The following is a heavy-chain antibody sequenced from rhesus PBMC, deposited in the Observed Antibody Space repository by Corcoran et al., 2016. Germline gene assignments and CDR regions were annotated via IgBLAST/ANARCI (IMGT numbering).Heavy chain of an antibody. CDR2: ISKGGGNT. D-gene: IGHD3-34*01. V-gene: IGHV3-178*01. CDR3: ARDWGY. CDR1: GFTFSDYY. Sequence: EVQLVESGGGLAKPGGSLRLSCAASGFTFSDYYLDWVRRAPGKGLEWVSRISKGGGNTRYAESVKGRFTISRENAKNTLYLQMNSLRVEDMAVYYCARDWGYWGQGVLVTVSS. J-gene: IGHJ4*01.